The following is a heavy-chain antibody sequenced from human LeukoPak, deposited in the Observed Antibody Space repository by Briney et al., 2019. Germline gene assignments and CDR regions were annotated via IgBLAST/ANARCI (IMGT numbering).Heavy chain of an antibody. J-gene: IGHJ5*02. D-gene: IGHD3-10*01. V-gene: IGHV3-13*04. CDR3: ARGVYGSGSGGLDP. CDR1: GFTFSNYD. Sequence: GGSPRLSCAASGFTFSNYDMHWVRQARGKGLEWVAAIGTAGDTYYPGSVKGRFTISRENAKNSLYLQMNSLRAGDTAVYYCARGVYGSGSGGLDPWGQGTLVTVSS. CDR2: IGTAGDT.